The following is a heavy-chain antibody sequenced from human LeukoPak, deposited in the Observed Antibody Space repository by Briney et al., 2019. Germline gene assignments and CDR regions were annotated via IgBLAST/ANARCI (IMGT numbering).Heavy chain of an antibody. CDR1: GFTFSSYA. Sequence: GGSLRHSCAASGFTFSSYAMSWVRQAPGKGLEWVSAISGSGGSTYYADSVKGRFTISRDNSKNTLYLQMNSLRAEDTAVYYWAKYGDYAFYYYMDVWGKGTTVTVSS. D-gene: IGHD4-17*01. J-gene: IGHJ6*03. CDR2: ISGSGGST. V-gene: IGHV3-23*01. CDR3: AKYGDYAFYYYMDV.